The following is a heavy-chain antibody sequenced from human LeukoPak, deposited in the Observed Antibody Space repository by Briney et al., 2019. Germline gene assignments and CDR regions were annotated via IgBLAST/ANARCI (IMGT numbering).Heavy chain of an antibody. CDR2: IDNDGSGT. V-gene: IGHV3-74*01. CDR1: GFTFTNYW. J-gene: IGHJ2*01. Sequence: GGSLRLSCEASGFTFTNYWMHWVRQVPGKGLIWVSRIDNDGSGTNYADSVKGRFTISRDNAKNTVYLHMNRLRDDDTAIYYCARDQWYFDLWGRGTRVTVSS. CDR3: ARDQWYFDL.